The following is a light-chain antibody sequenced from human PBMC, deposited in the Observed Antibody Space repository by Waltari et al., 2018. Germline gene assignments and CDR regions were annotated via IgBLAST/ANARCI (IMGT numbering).Light chain of an antibody. CDR2: AAS. CDR3: QQYYSYPRT. CDR1: QGISSH. V-gene: IGKV1-8*01. J-gene: IGKJ1*01. Sequence: AIRMTHSPSPLSASTADRVTITCLASQGISSHLEWYQQKPRKDPKLLIYAASTLQNGVPPRFSGSGSGTDFTLTISCLQSEDFATYYCQQYYSYPRTFGQGTKVEIK.